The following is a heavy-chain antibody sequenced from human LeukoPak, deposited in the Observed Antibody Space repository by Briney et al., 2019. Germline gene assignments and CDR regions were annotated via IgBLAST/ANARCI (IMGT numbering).Heavy chain of an antibody. D-gene: IGHD5-18*01. CDR3: ARAPSRGYSYGSMKIDY. V-gene: IGHV1-2*02. CDR2: INPNSGDT. Sequence: ASVKVSCKASGYTFTGYYMHWVRQAPGQGLEWMGWINPNSGDTHYAQKFQGRVTMTRDTSITTAYMDLSRLRSDDTAVYYCARAPSRGYSYGSMKIDYWGQGTLVTVSS. CDR1: GYTFTGYY. J-gene: IGHJ4*02.